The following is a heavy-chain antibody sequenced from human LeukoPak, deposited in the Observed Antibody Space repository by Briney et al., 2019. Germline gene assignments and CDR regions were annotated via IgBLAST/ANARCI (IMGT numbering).Heavy chain of an antibody. CDR2: ISDSGRNK. CDR3: ARGTYRIGEAGTSWFDP. CDR1: GFSFSSYA. Sequence: GGSLRLSCAASGFSFSSYAMGWVRQAPGKGLEWVSYISDSGRNKYFADSVKGRFTISRDNAKNSLYLQMNSLRAEDTAVYYCARGTYRIGEAGTSWFDPWGQGTLVTVSS. D-gene: IGHD6-13*01. J-gene: IGHJ5*02. V-gene: IGHV3-48*03.